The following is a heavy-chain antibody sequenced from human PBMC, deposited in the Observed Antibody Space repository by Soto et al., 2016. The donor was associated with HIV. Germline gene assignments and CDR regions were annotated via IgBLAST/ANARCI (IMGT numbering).Heavy chain of an antibody. CDR3: ATTTTDTSPAHFDH. D-gene: IGHD5-12*01. CDR2: KYYNGTT. CDR1: GGSFSSYY. V-gene: IGHV4-59*08. Sequence: QVQLQESGPGLVKPSETLSLTCVVSGGSFSSYYWTWIRQPPGKGLEWIVQKYYNGTTNYNPSLGSRVTMSVNISKKQFSLKLASVTAADTAIYYCATTTTDTSPAHFDHWGLGTLVTVSS. J-gene: IGHJ4*02.